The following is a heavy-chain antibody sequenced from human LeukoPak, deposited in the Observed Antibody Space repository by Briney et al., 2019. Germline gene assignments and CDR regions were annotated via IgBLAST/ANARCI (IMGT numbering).Heavy chain of an antibody. CDR2: VASSGTS. CDR1: GDSLNTYY. CDR3: ARVVRGVVTTNWFDH. J-gene: IGHJ5*02. D-gene: IGHD3-10*02. V-gene: IGHV4-59*01. Sequence: PSETLSLTCTVSGDSLNTYYWTWIRQTPGKELEWIGFVASSGTSDYNPSLKSRVSISIDTSKNQFSLALTSVTPADTAVYYCARVVRGVVTTNWFDHWGQGTLVSVSS.